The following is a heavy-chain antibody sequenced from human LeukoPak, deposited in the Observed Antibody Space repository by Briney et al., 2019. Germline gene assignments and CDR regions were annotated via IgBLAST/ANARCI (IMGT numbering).Heavy chain of an antibody. V-gene: IGHV3-33*08. CDR2: IWYDGSNK. J-gene: IGHJ4*02. CDR3: ARDAHRTPFDY. D-gene: IGHD2-2*01. Sequence: GGSLRLSCAASGFTFNNYVMNWVRQAPGKGLEWVAVIWYDGSNKYYADSVKGRFTISRDNSKNTLYLQMNSLRAEDTAVYYCARDAHRTPFDYWGQGTLVTVSS. CDR1: GFTFNNYV.